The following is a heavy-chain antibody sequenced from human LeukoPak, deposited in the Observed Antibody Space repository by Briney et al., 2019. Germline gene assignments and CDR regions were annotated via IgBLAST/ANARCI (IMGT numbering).Heavy chain of an antibody. Sequence: GGSLRLSCAASGFTFDDYAMHWVRQAPGKGLEWVSGISWNSGSIGYADSVKGRFTISRDNAKNSLYLQMNSLRAEDTALYYCAKDIMGATVFDAFDIWGQGTMVTVSS. CDR2: ISWNSGSI. J-gene: IGHJ3*02. CDR3: AKDIMGATVFDAFDI. CDR1: GFTFDDYA. D-gene: IGHD1-26*01. V-gene: IGHV3-9*01.